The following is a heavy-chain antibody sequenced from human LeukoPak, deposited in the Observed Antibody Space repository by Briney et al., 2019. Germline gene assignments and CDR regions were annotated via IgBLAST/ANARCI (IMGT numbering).Heavy chain of an antibody. CDR3: LSSGSYRPFDY. D-gene: IGHD1-26*01. J-gene: IGHJ4*02. CDR2: ISYDGSNK. CDR1: GFTFSSYA. V-gene: IGHV3-30*04. Sequence: PGGSLRLSCAASGFTFSSYAMHWVRQAPGKGLEWVAVISYDGSNKHYADSVKGRFTISRDNSKNTLYLQMNSLRAEDTAVYYCLSSGSYRPFDYWGQGTLVTVSS.